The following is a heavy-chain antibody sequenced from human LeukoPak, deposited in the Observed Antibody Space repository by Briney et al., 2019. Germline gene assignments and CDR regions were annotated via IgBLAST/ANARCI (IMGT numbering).Heavy chain of an antibody. J-gene: IGHJ5*02. CDR1: GGSFSGYY. V-gene: IGHV4-34*01. CDR2: INHSGST. Sequence: PSETLSLTCAVYGGSFSGYYWSWIRQPPGKGPEWIGEINHSGSTNYNPSLKSRVTISVDTSKNQFSLKLSSVTAADTAVYYCAAPRGYSSGWYSPLNWFDPWGQGTLVTVSS. D-gene: IGHD6-19*01. CDR3: AAPRGYSSGWYSPLNWFDP.